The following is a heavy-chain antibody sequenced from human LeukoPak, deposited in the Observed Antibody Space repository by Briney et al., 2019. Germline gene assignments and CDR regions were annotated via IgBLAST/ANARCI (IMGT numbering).Heavy chain of an antibody. J-gene: IGHJ4*02. CDR2: INPSGGST. CDR1: GYTFTSYY. D-gene: IGHD6-13*01. Sequence: GASVTVSCKASGYTFTSYYMHWVRQAPGQGLEWMGIINPSGGSTSYAQKFQGRVTMTRDTSTSTVYMELSSLRSEDTAVYYCARYIAAAKYFDYWGQGTLVTVSS. CDR3: ARYIAAAKYFDY. V-gene: IGHV1-46*01.